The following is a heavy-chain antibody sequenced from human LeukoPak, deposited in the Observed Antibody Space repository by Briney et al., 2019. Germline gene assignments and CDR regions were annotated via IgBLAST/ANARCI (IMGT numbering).Heavy chain of an antibody. D-gene: IGHD4-17*01. J-gene: IGHJ4*02. Sequence: SVRVSCKASGGTFSSYAISWVRQAPGQGLEWMGRIIPIFGTANYAQKFQGRVTITADKSTSTAYMELSSLRSEDTAVYYCARAHDYGDFDFDYWGQGTLVTVSS. CDR1: GGTFSSYA. CDR2: IIPIFGTA. V-gene: IGHV1-69*06. CDR3: ARAHDYGDFDFDY.